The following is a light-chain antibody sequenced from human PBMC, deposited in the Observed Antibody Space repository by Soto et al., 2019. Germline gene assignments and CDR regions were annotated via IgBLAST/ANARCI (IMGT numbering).Light chain of an antibody. J-gene: IGKJ1*01. CDR3: QQHNNSPWT. CDR2: DVS. Sequence: DIQMTQSPSTLSASVGDRVTITCRASQSIGDWLAWYQQKPGKAPKVLIYDVSMLESGVPSRFSGSGSGTEFTLTINSLQPDDFATYYCQQHNNSPWTFGQGTRVEIK. V-gene: IGKV1-5*01. CDR1: QSIGDW.